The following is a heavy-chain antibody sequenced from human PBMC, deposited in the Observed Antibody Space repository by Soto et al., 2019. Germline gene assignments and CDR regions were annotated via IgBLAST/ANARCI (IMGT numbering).Heavy chain of an antibody. CDR3: AKVSSGWYRSPNWLDP. V-gene: IGHV3-23*01. CDR1: ELTFTTYA. J-gene: IGHJ5*02. CDR2: ISANSRNI. D-gene: IGHD6-19*01. Sequence: GGSLRLSCAASELTFTTYAMSWVRQAPGKGLEWVSSISANSRNIYYADSVKGRLTISRDNSKNTLYLQMNSLRAEDTAVYYCAKVSSGWYRSPNWLDPWGQGTLVTVSS.